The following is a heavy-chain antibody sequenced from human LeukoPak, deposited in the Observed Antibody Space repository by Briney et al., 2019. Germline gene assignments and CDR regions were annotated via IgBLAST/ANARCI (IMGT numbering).Heavy chain of an antibody. CDR1: GYSISSGHY. J-gene: IGHJ5*01. CDR2: IYSSGST. Sequence: SETLSLTCAVSGYSISSGHYWTWIRQPAGKGLEWIGRIYSSGSTNYSPSLKSRVTMSVDTSKNQFSLKLTSVTAADTAVYYCARSRHSEYHYDAGGYPLNWFDSWGQGTQVTVSA. D-gene: IGHD3-22*01. CDR3: ARSRHSEYHYDAGGYPLNWFDS. V-gene: IGHV4-4*07.